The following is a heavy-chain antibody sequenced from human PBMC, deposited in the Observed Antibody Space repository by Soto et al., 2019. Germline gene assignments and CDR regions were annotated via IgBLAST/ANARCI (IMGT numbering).Heavy chain of an antibody. Sequence: PGGSLRLSCGASGFTFTSYSMNWVLQAPGKGLEWISYIMSSSTTMYYADSVKGRFTISRDNAKNSLYLQMNSLRADDTAVYYCARAECPTRYGFQHRGQGTLVTVSS. D-gene: IGHD5-18*01. J-gene: IGHJ1*01. CDR2: IMSSSTTM. CDR3: ARAECPTRYGFQH. V-gene: IGHV3-48*01. CDR1: GFTFTSYS.